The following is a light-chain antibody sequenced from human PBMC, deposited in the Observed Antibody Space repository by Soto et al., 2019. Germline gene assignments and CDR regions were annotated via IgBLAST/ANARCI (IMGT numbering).Light chain of an antibody. Sequence: EIVLTQSPATLSLSPGERATLSCRASQSVVNYLAWYEQKPGQAPRLLIYDASNRAAGIPARFSGSGSGTDFTLTISSLEPEDFEVYYCQQRNFWPITFGQGTRLETK. V-gene: IGKV3-11*01. CDR1: QSVVNY. J-gene: IGKJ5*01. CDR3: QQRNFWPIT. CDR2: DAS.